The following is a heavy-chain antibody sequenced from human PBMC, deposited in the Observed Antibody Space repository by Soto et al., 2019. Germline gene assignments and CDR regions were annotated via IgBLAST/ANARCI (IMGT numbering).Heavy chain of an antibody. D-gene: IGHD2-21*02. CDR3: AIHCGGDCYFQGGMDV. Sequence: QVQLVQSGAEVKKPGASVKVSCKTSGYTFTSYGISWVRQAPGQGLEWMGWISAYNGNTNYAQKLQGRVTMTTDTSTSTAYMELRSLRSDDTAVYYCAIHCGGDCYFQGGMDVWGQGTTVTVSS. J-gene: IGHJ6*02. V-gene: IGHV1-18*04. CDR1: GYTFTSYG. CDR2: ISAYNGNT.